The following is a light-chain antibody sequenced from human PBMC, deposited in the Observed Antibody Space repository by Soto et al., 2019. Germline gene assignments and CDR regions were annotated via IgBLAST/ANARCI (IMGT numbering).Light chain of an antibody. V-gene: IGKV1-39*01. CDR2: AAS. Sequence: DIQMTQSPSSLSASVGDRVTITCRASQSIFTFLNWYQHKPGRAPQLLIFAASSLQSGVPSSLSGSASGTDFTLTIGSLQPEDFATYYCQQSYSNPITLGGRTKVDIK. CDR3: QQSYSNPIT. CDR1: QSIFTF. J-gene: IGKJ4*01.